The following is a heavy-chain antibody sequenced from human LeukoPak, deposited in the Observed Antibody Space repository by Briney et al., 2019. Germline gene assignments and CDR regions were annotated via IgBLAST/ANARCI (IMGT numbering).Heavy chain of an antibody. Sequence: PGGSLRLSCAASGFTFSSYAMHWVRQAPGKGLEWVAVISYDGSNKYYADSVKGRFTISRDNSKNTLYLQMNSLRAEDTAVYYCARSEAPIVVVITSIDYWGQGTLVTVSS. V-gene: IGHV3-30*04. CDR1: GFTFSSYA. D-gene: IGHD3-22*01. J-gene: IGHJ4*02. CDR3: ARSEAPIVVVITSIDY. CDR2: ISYDGSNK.